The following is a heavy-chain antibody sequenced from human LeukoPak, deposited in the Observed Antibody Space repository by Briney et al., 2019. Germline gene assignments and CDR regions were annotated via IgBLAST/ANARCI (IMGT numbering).Heavy chain of an antibody. Sequence: GGSLRLSCAASGFSFSSYVMSWVRQAPGKGLEWVSAISGSGGSTYFADSVKGRFTISRDNSKNTLYLQMNSLRAEDTAVYYCARLGPTYCGGDCYFGYWGQGTLVTVSS. CDR2: ISGSGGST. V-gene: IGHV3-23*01. D-gene: IGHD2-21*02. CDR1: GFSFSSYV. J-gene: IGHJ4*02. CDR3: ARLGPTYCGGDCYFGY.